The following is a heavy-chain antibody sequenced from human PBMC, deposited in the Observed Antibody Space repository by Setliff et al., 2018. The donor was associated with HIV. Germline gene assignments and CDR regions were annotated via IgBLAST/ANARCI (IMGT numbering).Heavy chain of an antibody. V-gene: IGHV1-18*01. CDR3: ARGLRARPRLRGFYHYGMDV. D-gene: IGHD2-21*02. J-gene: IGHJ6*02. CDR1: GYMFIAYG. Sequence: ASVKVSCKTSGYMFIAYGMSWVRRAPGQGLEWMGWIGPYNGRTEYAQEFQGRVSLTIDTSASTAYMELRSLRSDDTAVYYCARGLRARPRLRGFYHYGMDVWGQGTTVTVSS. CDR2: IGPYNGRT.